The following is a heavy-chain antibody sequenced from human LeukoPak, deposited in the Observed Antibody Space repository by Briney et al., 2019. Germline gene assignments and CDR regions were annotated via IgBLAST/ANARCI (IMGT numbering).Heavy chain of an antibody. J-gene: IGHJ3*02. D-gene: IGHD6-19*01. CDR3: AKDSISRGWIDAFDI. V-gene: IGHV3-21*01. Sequence: PGGSLRLSCAASGFTFSTYSMNWVRQAPGKGLEWVSSISSTSSYTHYADSVKGRFTISRDNAKNSLYLQMNSLRAEDTAVYYCAKDSISRGWIDAFDIWGQGTMVTVSS. CDR2: ISSTSSYT. CDR1: GFTFSTYS.